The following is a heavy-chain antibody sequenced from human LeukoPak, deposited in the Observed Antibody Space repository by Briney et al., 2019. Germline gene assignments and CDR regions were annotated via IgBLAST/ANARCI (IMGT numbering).Heavy chain of an antibody. J-gene: IGHJ4*02. CDR3: ARDQYYDVSTYYEIDY. CDR1: GYSISSGYY. CDR2: IYHSGSA. V-gene: IGHV4-38-2*02. D-gene: IGHD3-22*01. Sequence: PSETLSLTCTVSGYSISSGYYWGWIRQPPGKWLEWIGSIYHSGSAYYNPSLKSRVTILVDTSKNQFSLKMTSVTAADTAVYYCARDQYYDVSTYYEIDYWGQGTLVTVSS.